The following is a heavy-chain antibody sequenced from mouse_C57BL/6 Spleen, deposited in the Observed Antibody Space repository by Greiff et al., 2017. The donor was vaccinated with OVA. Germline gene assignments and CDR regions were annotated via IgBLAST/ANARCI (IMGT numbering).Heavy chain of an antibody. CDR2: INPNNGGT. V-gene: IGHV1-18*01. Sequence: VQLQQSGPELVKPGASVKIPCKASGYTFTDYNMDWVKQSHGKSLEWIGDINPNNGGTIYNQKFKGKATLTVDKSSSTAYMELRSLTSEDTAVYYCARSTSHYYGSSPFDYWGQGTTLTVSS. J-gene: IGHJ2*01. D-gene: IGHD1-1*01. CDR1: GYTFTDYN. CDR3: ARSTSHYYGSSPFDY.